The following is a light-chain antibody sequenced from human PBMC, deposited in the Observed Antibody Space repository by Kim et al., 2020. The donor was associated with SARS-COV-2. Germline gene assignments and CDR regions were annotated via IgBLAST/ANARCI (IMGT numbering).Light chain of an antibody. Sequence: SITISCTGTSNDASAYDYISWYQQHPAQATHIIIFNVDKSTSGISARFSGSKSGDTASLTISWLQADDEAYYYCNSYPPRDTDTWVFGGGAQLTVL. CDR2: NVD. CDR1: SNDASAYDY. V-gene: IGLV2-14*03. CDR3: NSYPPRDTDTWV. J-gene: IGLJ3*02.